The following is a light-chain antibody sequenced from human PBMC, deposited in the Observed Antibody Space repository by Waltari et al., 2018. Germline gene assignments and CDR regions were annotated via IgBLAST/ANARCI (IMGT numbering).Light chain of an antibody. CDR2: GVN. CDR1: GSHIGAGYD. CDR3: QSYDPSLSVV. V-gene: IGLV1-40*01. J-gene: IGLJ2*01. Sequence: QSVLTQPPSVSGAPGQRVAISCTGRGSHIGAGYDVHGYQQHPGKAPKLLIYGVNNRPLGVPDRFSGSQFGTSASLAITGLQAEDEADYYCQSYDPSLSVVFGGGTKLTVL.